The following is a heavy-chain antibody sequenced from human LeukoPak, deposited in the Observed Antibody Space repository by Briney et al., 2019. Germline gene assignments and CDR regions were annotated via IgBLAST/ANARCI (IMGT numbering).Heavy chain of an antibody. CDR3: ARGPIQLWHHNGMDV. V-gene: IGHV3-49*04. Sequence: PGRAVRLSCITCGFTFGDHALIWVRQAPAQGLEWGGFIRSIGYCETTEYAPSVKGRFTISRDNSNSIAYLQMNSLNTEDTGIYYCARGPIQLWHHNGMDVWGPGTTVIVSS. J-gene: IGHJ6*02. CDR2: IRSIGYCETT. CDR1: GFTFGDHA. D-gene: IGHD1-1*01.